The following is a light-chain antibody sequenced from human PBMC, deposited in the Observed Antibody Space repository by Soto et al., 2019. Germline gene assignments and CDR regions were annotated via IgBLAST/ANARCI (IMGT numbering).Light chain of an antibody. CDR2: DGS. CDR1: QSISSW. J-gene: IGKJ5*01. V-gene: IGKV1-5*01. Sequence: DIQLPQSPSTRSSSVGDRCTITFRPSQSISSWLAWYQQNPGKAPDLLISDGSRLESGVPSRFSGGGSGTDFTLTISRLEPEDFAVYYCQQYGSSPRITFGQGTRLEI. CDR3: QQYGSSPRIT.